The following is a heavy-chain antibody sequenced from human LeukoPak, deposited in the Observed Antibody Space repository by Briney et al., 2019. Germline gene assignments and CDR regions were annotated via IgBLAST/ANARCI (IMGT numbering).Heavy chain of an antibody. CDR3: AKDRFRSSMVRGVVGDY. Sequence: GGSLRLSCAASGFTFSSYGMSWVRQAPGKGLEWVSAISGSGGSTYYADSVKGRFTISRDNSKNTLYLQMNSLRAEDTAVYYCAKDRFRSSMVRGVVGDYWGQGTLVTVSS. D-gene: IGHD3-10*01. J-gene: IGHJ4*02. CDR2: ISGSGGST. CDR1: GFTFSSYG. V-gene: IGHV3-23*01.